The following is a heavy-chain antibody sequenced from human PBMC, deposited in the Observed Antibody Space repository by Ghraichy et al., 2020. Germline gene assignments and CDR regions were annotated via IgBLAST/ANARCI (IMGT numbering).Heavy chain of an antibody. J-gene: IGHJ4*02. V-gene: IGHV1-69*13. CDR1: GHPFTSFA. D-gene: IGHD2-2*01. CDR3: ARRYCSSTSCSKTLDY. CDR2: ITPISTTV. Sequence: SVKVSCKASGHPFTSFAFTWVRQAPGQGLEWMGGITPISTTVNYAQRFQGRVTITADESTSTAHMELSSLRSDDTAIYYCARRYCSSTSCSKTLDYWGQGTLVTVAS.